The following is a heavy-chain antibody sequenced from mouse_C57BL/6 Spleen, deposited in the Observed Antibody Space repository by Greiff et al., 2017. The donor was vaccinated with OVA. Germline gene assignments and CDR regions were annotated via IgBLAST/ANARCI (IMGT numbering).Heavy chain of an antibody. CDR2: IWSDGST. V-gene: IGHV2-6-1*01. CDR3: ARHRITTGGNYAMDY. D-gene: IGHD1-1*01. Sequence: QVQLKESGPGLVAPSQRLSITCTVSGFSLTSYGVHWVRQPPGKGLEWLVVIWSDGSTTYNSALKSRLSISKDNSKSQVFLKMNSLQTDDTAMYYCARHRITTGGNYAMDYWGQGTSVTVSS. CDR1: GFSLTSYG. J-gene: IGHJ4*01.